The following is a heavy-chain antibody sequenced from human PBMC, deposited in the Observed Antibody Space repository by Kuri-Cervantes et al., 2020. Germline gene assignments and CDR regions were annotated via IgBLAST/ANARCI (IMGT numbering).Heavy chain of an antibody. D-gene: IGHD2-21*02. CDR2: IIGGGRDT. V-gene: IGHV3-23*01. Sequence: GGSLRLSCAASGFTFSSYAMNWVRQTPGKGLEWVSSIIGGGRDTYIADSVKGRFTISRDNSKNTLYLQMNSLRAEDTALYYCARMFPTAFCGGDCYFDFWGQGTLVTVSS. CDR1: GFTFSSYA. J-gene: IGHJ4*02. CDR3: ARMFPTAFCGGDCYFDF.